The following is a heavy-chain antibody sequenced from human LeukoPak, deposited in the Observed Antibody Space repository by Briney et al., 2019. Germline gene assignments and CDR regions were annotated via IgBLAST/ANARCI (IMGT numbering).Heavy chain of an antibody. CDR1: GGSISSYY. J-gene: IGHJ4*02. CDR2: IYYSGST. D-gene: IGHD6-13*01. V-gene: IGHV4-59*01. Sequence: ASETLSLTCTVSGGSISSYYWSWIRQPPGKGLERIGYIYYSGSTNYNPSLKSRVTISVDTSKNQFSLKLSSVTAADTAVYYCARVMYSTIDYWGQGTLVTVSS. CDR3: ARVMYSTIDY.